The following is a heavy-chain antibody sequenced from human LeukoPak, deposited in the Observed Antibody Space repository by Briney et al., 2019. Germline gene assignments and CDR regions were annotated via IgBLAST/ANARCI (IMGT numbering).Heavy chain of an antibody. J-gene: IGHJ4*02. Sequence: GGSLRLSCAASGFTFSSYAMSWVRQAPGKGLEWVSAISGSGSSTYYADSVKGRFTISRDNSKNTLYLQMNSLRAEDTAVYYCAKVVRYSSGWFDYWGQGTLVTVSS. D-gene: IGHD6-19*01. CDR3: AKVVRYSSGWFDY. CDR1: GFTFSSYA. V-gene: IGHV3-23*01. CDR2: ISGSGSST.